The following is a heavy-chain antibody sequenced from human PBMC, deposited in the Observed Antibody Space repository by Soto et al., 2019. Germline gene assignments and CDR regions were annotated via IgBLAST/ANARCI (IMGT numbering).Heavy chain of an antibody. V-gene: IGHV6-1*01. CDR2: TYYRSRWYN. D-gene: IGHD2-15*01. Sequence: SQTLSLTCAISRDSVSSNSAAWNWIRLSPSRGLEWLARTYYRSRWYNDYAVSVRSRITVNPDTSKNQFSLQLTSVTPEDTAVYYCARQQEVAYYYYYYMDVWGKGTTVTVSS. CDR3: ARQQEVAYYYYYYMDV. J-gene: IGHJ6*03. CDR1: RDSVSSNSAA.